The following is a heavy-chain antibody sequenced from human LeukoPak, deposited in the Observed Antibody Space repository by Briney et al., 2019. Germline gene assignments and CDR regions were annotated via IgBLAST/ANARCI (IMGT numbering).Heavy chain of an antibody. Sequence: SGTLSLTCSVSGGSISSYNWWSWVRHPPGKGLEWIGEIYHSGSTNCNPSLKSRVTISVDMSKNHFSLKLNSVTAADTAVYYCAGGSGHAFDIWGQGTMVTVSA. D-gene: IGHD2-15*01. CDR2: IYHSGST. CDR1: GGSISSYNW. V-gene: IGHV4-4*02. CDR3: AGGSGHAFDI. J-gene: IGHJ3*02.